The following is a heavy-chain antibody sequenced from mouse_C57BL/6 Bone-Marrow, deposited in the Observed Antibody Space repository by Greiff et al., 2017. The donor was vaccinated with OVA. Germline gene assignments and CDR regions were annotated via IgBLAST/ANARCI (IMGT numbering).Heavy chain of an antibody. Sequence: EVQLVESGGDLVKPVGSLKLSCAASGFTFSSYGLSWVRHTPDKKLEWVATSSSGGSYTYYPDSVKGRFTISRDNAKNTLYLQMSSLKSEDTAMYYCARHASSPYWYFDVWGTGTTVTVSS. V-gene: IGHV5-6*01. J-gene: IGHJ1*03. CDR1: GFTFSSYG. CDR3: ARHASSPYWYFDV. CDR2: SSSGGSYT. D-gene: IGHD1-1*01.